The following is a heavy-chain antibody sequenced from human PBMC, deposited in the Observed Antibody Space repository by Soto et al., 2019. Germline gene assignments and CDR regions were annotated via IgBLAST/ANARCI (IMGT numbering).Heavy chain of an antibody. V-gene: IGHV4-4*02. D-gene: IGHD6-19*01. J-gene: IGHJ5*01. CDR1: GGCISSTCW. Sequence: PSDRMALTSAVSGGCISSTCWWRCVRQPPGKGLEWIGEIYHSGSTSFNPSLKSRVSMSVDKSKNQYSLKLTSVAAAVTALYYCEISANDSGWFVSWGQGTLVTVSS. CDR3: EISANDSGWFVS. CDR2: IYHSGST.